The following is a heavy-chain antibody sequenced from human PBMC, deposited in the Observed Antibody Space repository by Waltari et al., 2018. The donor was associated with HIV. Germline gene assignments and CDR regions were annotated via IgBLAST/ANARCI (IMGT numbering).Heavy chain of an antibody. J-gene: IGHJ4*02. CDR2: IGSKDYPGPR. D-gene: IGHD2-8*02. V-gene: IGHV3-49*03. Sequence: EVQLVESGGGLVQPGRSLRISCKVSGFTFANYALNWFRQAPGKGLGWVAFIGSKDYPGPREYAPSVRGRFVGSRDESKNIAYLQMDSLRSDDTAVYYCTSGHVSGGVDFWGPGTLVSVSS. CDR3: TSGHVSGGVDF. CDR1: GFTFANYA.